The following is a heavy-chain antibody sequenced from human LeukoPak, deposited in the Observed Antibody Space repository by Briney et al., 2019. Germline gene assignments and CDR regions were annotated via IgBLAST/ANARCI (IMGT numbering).Heavy chain of an antibody. CDR2: ISYDGSNK. J-gene: IGHJ6*02. D-gene: IGHD3-22*01. Sequence: GGSLRLSCAASGFTFSSYAMHWVRQAPGKGLEWVAVISYDGSNKYYADSVKGRFTISRNNSKNTLYLQMNSLRAEDTAVYYCARDPDNYYDSSGYYYFYYYGMDVWGQGTTVTVSS. V-gene: IGHV3-30-3*01. CDR3: ARDPDNYYDSSGYYYFYYYGMDV. CDR1: GFTFSSYA.